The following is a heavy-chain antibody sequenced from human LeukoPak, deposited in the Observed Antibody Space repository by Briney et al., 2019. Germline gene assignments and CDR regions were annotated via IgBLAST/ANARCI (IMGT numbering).Heavy chain of an antibody. Sequence: PGGSLRLSCAASGFTFSSYAMSWVRQAPGKGLEGVSAISASVGSTYYADSVTGRFTISRDNSKNTLYLQMNSLRAEDTAVYYCAKGEYSSSWYFDYWGQGTLVTVSS. CDR1: GFTFSSYA. D-gene: IGHD6-13*01. CDR3: AKGEYSSSWYFDY. V-gene: IGHV3-23*01. J-gene: IGHJ4*02. CDR2: ISASVGST.